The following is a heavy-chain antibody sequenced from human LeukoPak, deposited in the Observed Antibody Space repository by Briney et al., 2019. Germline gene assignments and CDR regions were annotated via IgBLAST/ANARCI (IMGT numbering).Heavy chain of an antibody. CDR2: IYYSGST. D-gene: IGHD6-13*01. Sequence: SETLSLTCTVSGGSISSSSYYWGWIRQPPGKGLEWIGSIYYSGSTYYNPSLKSRVTISVDTSKNQFSLKLSSVTAADTAVYYCARGSGIAAAGVFDYWGQGTLVTVSS. CDR1: GGSISSSSYY. J-gene: IGHJ4*02. V-gene: IGHV4-39*01. CDR3: ARGSGIAAAGVFDY.